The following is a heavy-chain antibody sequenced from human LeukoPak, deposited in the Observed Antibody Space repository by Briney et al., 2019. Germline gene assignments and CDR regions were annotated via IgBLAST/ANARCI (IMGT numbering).Heavy chain of an antibody. CDR2: ITSSSTI. D-gene: IGHD6-19*01. CDR3: ARRGAVAGTVDY. CDR1: GFTFSSYA. J-gene: IGHJ4*02. Sequence: GGSLRLSCAASGFTFSSYAMNWVRQAPGKGLEWVSYITSSSTIYYADSVKGRFTISRDNAKNSLYLQMNSLRAEDTAVYYCARRGAVAGTVDYWGQGTLVTVSS. V-gene: IGHV3-48*01.